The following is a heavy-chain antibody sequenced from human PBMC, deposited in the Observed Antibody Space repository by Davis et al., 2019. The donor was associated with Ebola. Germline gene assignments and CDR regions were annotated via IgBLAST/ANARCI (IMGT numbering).Heavy chain of an antibody. Sequence: AASVKVSCKASGGTFSSYAISWVRQATGQGLEWMGWMNPNSGNTGYAQKFQGRVTMTRNTSISTAYMELSSLRFEDTAVYYCARAPSYRSSKWDWLDPWGQGTLVTVSS. J-gene: IGHJ5*02. CDR3: ARAPSYRSSKWDWLDP. D-gene: IGHD1-26*01. CDR1: GGTFSSYA. CDR2: MNPNSGNT. V-gene: IGHV1-8*02.